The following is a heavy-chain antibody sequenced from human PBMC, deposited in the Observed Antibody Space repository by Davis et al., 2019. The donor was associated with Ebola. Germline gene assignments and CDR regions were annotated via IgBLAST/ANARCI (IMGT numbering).Heavy chain of an antibody. CDR3: AKVGIFDYYGMDV. Sequence: SLTLSCAASGFVFSSYVMSWVRRAPGKGLEWVSGISWNSGSIGYADSVKGRFTIYRDNAKNSLYLQMNSLRAEDTALYYCAKVGIFDYYGMDVWGKGTTVTVSS. D-gene: IGHD3-3*01. CDR1: GFVFSSYV. V-gene: IGHV3-9*01. J-gene: IGHJ6*04. CDR2: ISWNSGSI.